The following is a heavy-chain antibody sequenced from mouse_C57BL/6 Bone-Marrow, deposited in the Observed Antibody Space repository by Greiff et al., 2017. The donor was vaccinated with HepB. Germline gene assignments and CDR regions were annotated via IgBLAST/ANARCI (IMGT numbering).Heavy chain of an antibody. Sequence: QVQLQHSGAELVRPGTSVKVSCKASGYAFTNYLIEWVKQRPGQGLEWIGVINPGSGGTNYNEKFKGKATLTADKSSSTAYMQLSSLTSEDSAVYFCARSPLITTVVAKDYWGQGTTLTVSS. CDR3: ARSPLITTVVAKDY. CDR1: GYAFTNYL. CDR2: INPGSGGT. D-gene: IGHD1-1*01. J-gene: IGHJ2*01. V-gene: IGHV1-54*01.